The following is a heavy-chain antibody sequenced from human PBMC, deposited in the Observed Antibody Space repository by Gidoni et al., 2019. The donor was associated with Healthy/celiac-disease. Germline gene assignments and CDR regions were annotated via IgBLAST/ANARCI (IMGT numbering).Heavy chain of an antibody. J-gene: IGHJ5*02. CDR2: IYYSGST. Sequence: QLQLQESGPGLVKPSETLSLTCTVSGGAISSSSYYWGWSRQPPGKGLEWIGSIYYSGSTYYNPSLKSRVTISVDTSKNQFSLKLSSVTAADTAVYYCARRVEWLLSPWGQGTLVTVSS. CDR1: GGAISSSSYY. CDR3: ARRVEWLLSP. D-gene: IGHD3-3*01. V-gene: IGHV4-39*01.